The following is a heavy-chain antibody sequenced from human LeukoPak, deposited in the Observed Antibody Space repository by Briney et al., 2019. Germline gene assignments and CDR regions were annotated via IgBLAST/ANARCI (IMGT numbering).Heavy chain of an antibody. CDR1: GGSISSRSYY. CDR3: ARGSSWVSSAVRRFDP. D-gene: IGHD3-22*01. V-gene: IGHV4-39*01. CDR2: IHYSGST. Sequence: KSSETLSLTCTVSGGSISSRSYYWGWIRQPPGKGLEWIGSIHYSGSTYYNPSLKSRVTISVDTSKNQFSLKLSSVTAADTAVYYCARGSSWVSSAVRRFDPWGQGTLVTVSS. J-gene: IGHJ5*02.